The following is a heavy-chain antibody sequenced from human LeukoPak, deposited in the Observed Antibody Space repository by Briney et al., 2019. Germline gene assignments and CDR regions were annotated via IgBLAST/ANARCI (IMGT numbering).Heavy chain of an antibody. CDR3: ARSTVTAAPLFY. CDR1: GGSISGYH. D-gene: IGHD4-17*01. V-gene: IGHV4-59*01. Sequence: SETLSLTCTVSGGSISGYHWSWIRQPPGKGLEWIGNIYYSGSTNYNPSLKSRDTISVDTSKNQFSLKLSSVTAADTAVYYCARSTVTAAPLFYWGQGTLVTVSS. CDR2: IYYSGST. J-gene: IGHJ4*02.